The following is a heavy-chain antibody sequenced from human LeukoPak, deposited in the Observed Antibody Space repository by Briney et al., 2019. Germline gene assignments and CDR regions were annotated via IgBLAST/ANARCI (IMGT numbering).Heavy chain of an antibody. CDR1: GGSISPYY. CDR3: ARVAYSTPGYYYMDV. Sequence: PSETLSLTCSVSGGSISPYYWSWIRQPPGKGLECIGYIYYSGNTNYSPSLKSRATMSVDTSKNQFSLNLNSLTAADTAVYYCARVAYSTPGYYYMDVWGKGTTVTVSS. D-gene: IGHD4-11*01. V-gene: IGHV4-59*01. J-gene: IGHJ6*03. CDR2: IYYSGNT.